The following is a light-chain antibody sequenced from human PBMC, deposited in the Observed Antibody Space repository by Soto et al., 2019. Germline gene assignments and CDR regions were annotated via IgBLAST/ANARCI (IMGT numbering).Light chain of an antibody. CDR1: SSDVGGYNY. Sequence: QSALTQPASVSGSPGQSITISCTGTSSDVGGYNYVSWYQQHPGKAPKLMIYEVSNRPSGVSNRFSGSKSGNTASLTISGLQADVEAEYFSISYQTDDTLLFGTGTKLTVL. CDR3: ISYQTDDTLL. V-gene: IGLV2-14*01. J-gene: IGLJ1*01. CDR2: EVS.